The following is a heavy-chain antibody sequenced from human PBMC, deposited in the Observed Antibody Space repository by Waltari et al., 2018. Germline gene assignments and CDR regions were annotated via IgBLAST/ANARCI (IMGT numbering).Heavy chain of an antibody. Sequence: QVQLQESGPGLVKPSETLSLTCTVSGDSISSYYWSWTRQPAGKGLEYIGRIYTGRHPNSIPSRESRVTMSIDTSKNEFSLKLSSVTAADTAVYYCAREVLPNATIWRSYFDYWGQGSLVTVSS. V-gene: IGHV4-4*07. CDR2: IYTGRHP. D-gene: IGHD5-12*01. J-gene: IGHJ4*02. CDR1: GDSISSYY. CDR3: AREVLPNATIWRSYFDY.